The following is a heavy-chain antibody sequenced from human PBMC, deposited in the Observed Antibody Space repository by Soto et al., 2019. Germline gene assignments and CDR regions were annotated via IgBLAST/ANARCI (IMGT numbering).Heavy chain of an antibody. V-gene: IGHV1-2*04. CDR2: INPNSGGT. CDR1: GYTFTGYY. Sequence: ASVKVSCKASGYTFTGYYIHWVRQAPGQGLEWMGWINPNSGGTNYAQKFQGWVTMTRDTSISTAYMELSRLRSDDTAVYYCARGVPQLLWFGESNSYGMDVWGQGTTVTVSS. CDR3: ARGVPQLLWFGESNSYGMDV. J-gene: IGHJ6*02. D-gene: IGHD3-10*01.